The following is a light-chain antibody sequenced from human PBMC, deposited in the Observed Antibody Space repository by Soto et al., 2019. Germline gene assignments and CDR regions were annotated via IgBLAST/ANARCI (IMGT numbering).Light chain of an antibody. J-gene: IGKJ4*01. CDR1: QSVGSN. Sequence: EVVMTQSPATLSVSPGERATFSCRASQSVGSNLAWYQQKPGQAPSLLIYTTSTRASGVPARFSGSGSGTEFTLTIGRLEPEDFAVYYCQQYGSSPPITFGGGTKVDIK. CDR2: TTS. CDR3: QQYGSSPPIT. V-gene: IGKV3-15*01.